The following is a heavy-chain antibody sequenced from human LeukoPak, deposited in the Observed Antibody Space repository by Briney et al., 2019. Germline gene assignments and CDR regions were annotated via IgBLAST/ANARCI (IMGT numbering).Heavy chain of an antibody. Sequence: GGSLRLSCAASGFTFSSYAMSWVRQAPGKGLEWVSAISGSGGSTYYADSVKGRFTISRDNSKNTLYLQMNSLRAEDTAVYYCAKDPQLIVVVMPDYWGQGTLVIVSS. CDR2: ISGSGGST. D-gene: IGHD3-22*01. V-gene: IGHV3-23*01. CDR3: AKDPQLIVVVMPDY. J-gene: IGHJ4*02. CDR1: GFTFSSYA.